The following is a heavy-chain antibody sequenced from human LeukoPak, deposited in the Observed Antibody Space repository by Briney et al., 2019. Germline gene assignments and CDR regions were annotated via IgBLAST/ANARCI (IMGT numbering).Heavy chain of an antibody. CDR2: ISYDGSNK. V-gene: IGHV3-30*04. Sequence: GRSLRLSCAASGFTFSSYAMHWVRQAPGKGLEWVAVISYDGSNKYYADSVKGRFTISRDKSKNTLYLQMNSLRAEDTAVYYCARGGYDYWGQGTLVTVSS. D-gene: IGHD6-25*01. J-gene: IGHJ4*02. CDR3: ARGGYDY. CDR1: GFTFSSYA.